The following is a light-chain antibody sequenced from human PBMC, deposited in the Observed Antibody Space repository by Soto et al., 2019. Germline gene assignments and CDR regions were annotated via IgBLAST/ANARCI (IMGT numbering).Light chain of an antibody. CDR2: EVT. CDR1: SSDVGGHNY. Sequence: QAALTQPASVSGSPGQSITISCTGTSSDVGGHNYVSWYQQHPGTAPKLMIYEVTNRPSGVSIRFSGSKSGNTASLTISGLQAEDEADYYCSSYTSSTTLDVVFGGGTNLTVL. J-gene: IGLJ2*01. V-gene: IGLV2-14*01. CDR3: SSYTSSTTLDVV.